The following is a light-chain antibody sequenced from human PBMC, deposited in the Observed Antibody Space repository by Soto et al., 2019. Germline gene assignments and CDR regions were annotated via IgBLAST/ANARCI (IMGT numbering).Light chain of an antibody. J-gene: IGKJ2*01. CDR3: QQYDHVLPGYT. CDR1: QDISNY. V-gene: IGKV1-33*01. Sequence: DIQMTQSPSSLAASVGDRVTITCQASQDISNYLNWYQHKPGKAPKLLIYDASKLETGVPSRFSGSGSGTHFSFTISSLRPEDFATYYCQQYDHVLPGYTFGQGTKLEIK. CDR2: DAS.